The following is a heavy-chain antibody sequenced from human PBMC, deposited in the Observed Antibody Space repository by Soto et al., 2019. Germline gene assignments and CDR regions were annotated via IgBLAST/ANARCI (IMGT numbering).Heavy chain of an antibody. CDR3: ARLGISTWYYFDY. CDR1: GGSITNYY. J-gene: IGHJ4*02. D-gene: IGHD6-13*01. CDR2: ISKSGST. V-gene: IGHV4-59*01. Sequence: PSETMSITCTVSGGSITNYYWSWIRQPPGKGLEWIGYISKSGSTIYNPSLKSRVTISVDTSKNRFSLRLSSVSAADTAVYYCARLGISTWYYFDYWGQGALVTVSS.